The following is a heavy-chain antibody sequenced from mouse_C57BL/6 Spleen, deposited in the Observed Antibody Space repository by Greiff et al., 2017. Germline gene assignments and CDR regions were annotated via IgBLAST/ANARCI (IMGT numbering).Heavy chain of an antibody. CDR3: ARQPFAY. CDR1: GYTFTSYG. CDR2: IYPRSGNT. Sequence: VQLVESGAELARPGASVKLSCKASGYTFTSYGISWVKQRTGQGLEWIGEIYPRSGNTYYNEKFKGKATLTADKSSSTAYMELRSLTSEDSAVYFCARQPFAYWGQGTLVTVSA. J-gene: IGHJ3*01. V-gene: IGHV1-81*01.